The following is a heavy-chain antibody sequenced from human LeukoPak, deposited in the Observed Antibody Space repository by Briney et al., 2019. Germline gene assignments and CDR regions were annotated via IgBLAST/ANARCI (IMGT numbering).Heavy chain of an antibody. CDR1: GGSISSGGYY. CDR2: IYYSGST. CDR3: ARAAGGRATAPGGMDV. Sequence: SQTLSLTCTVSGGSISSGGYYWSWIRQHPGKGLEWIGYIYYSGSTCYNPSLKSRVTISVDTSKNQFSLKLSSVTAADTAVYYCARAAGGRATAPGGMDVWGQGTTVTVSS. D-gene: IGHD4-23*01. V-gene: IGHV4-31*03. J-gene: IGHJ6*02.